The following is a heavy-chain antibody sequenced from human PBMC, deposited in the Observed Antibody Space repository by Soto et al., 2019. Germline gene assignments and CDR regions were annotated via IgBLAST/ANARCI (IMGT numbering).Heavy chain of an antibody. CDR3: ARRQPRDPFDYYGSSQGPHWAFDI. CDR2: IDPSDSYT. J-gene: IGHJ3*02. D-gene: IGHD3-10*01. Sequence: PGESLKISCKGSGYSFTSYWISWVRQMPGKGLEWMGRIDPSDSYTNYSPSFQGHVTISADKSISTAYLQWSSLKASDTAMYYCARRQPRDPFDYYGSSQGPHWAFDIWGQGTMVTVSS. V-gene: IGHV5-10-1*01. CDR1: GYSFTSYW.